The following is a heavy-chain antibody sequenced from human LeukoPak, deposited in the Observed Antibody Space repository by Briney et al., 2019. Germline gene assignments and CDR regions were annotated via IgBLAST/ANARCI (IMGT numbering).Heavy chain of an antibody. CDR3: ARDILLYQLLPHDAFDI. Sequence: GGSLRLSCAASGFTFSSYSMNWVRQAPGKGLEWVSSISSSSSYIYYADSVKGRFTISRDNAKNSLYLQMNSLRAEDTAVYYCARDILLYQLLPHDAFDIWGQGTMVTVSP. CDR2: ISSSSSYI. CDR1: GFTFSSYS. V-gene: IGHV3-21*01. D-gene: IGHD2-2*01. J-gene: IGHJ3*02.